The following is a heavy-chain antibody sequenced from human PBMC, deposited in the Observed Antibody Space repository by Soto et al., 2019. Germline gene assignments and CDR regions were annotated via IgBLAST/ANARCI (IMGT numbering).Heavy chain of an antibody. CDR2: IYYSGST. CDR3: ARHETLHGDSVY. J-gene: IGHJ4*02. V-gene: IGHV4-59*08. Sequence: SETLSLTCTVSGGSISSYYWSWIRQPPGKGLEWIVYIYYSGSTNYNPSLKSRVTISVDTSKNQFSLKLSSVTAADTAVYYCARHETLHGDSVYWGQGTLVTGSS. D-gene: IGHD4-17*01. CDR1: GGSISSYY.